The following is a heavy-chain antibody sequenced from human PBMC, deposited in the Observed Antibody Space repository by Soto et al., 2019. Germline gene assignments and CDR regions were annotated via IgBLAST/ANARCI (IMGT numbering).Heavy chain of an antibody. V-gene: IGHV3-53*04. CDR2: IYSGGST. CDR3: ARDSAGSSGWTPFDY. J-gene: IGHJ4*02. D-gene: IGHD6-19*01. Sequence: GGSLRLSCAASGFTVSSNYMSWVRQAPGKGLEWVSVIYSGGSTYYADSVKGRFTISRRNSKNTLYLQMNSLRAEDTAVYYCARDSAGSSGWTPFDYWGQGTLVTVSS. CDR1: GFTVSSNY.